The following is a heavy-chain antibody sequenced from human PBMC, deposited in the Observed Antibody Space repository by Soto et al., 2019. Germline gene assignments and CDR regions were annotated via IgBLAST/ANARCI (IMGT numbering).Heavy chain of an antibody. V-gene: IGHV3-33*01. CDR1: GFTFSSYG. Sequence: ESGGGVVQPGRPLRLSCAASGFTFSSYGMHWVRQAPGKGLEWVAVIWYDGSNKYYADSVKGRFTISRDNSKNTLYLQMNSLRAEDTAVYYCARGSSQGSLDYWGQGTLVTVSS. D-gene: IGHD6-13*01. CDR2: IWYDGSNK. J-gene: IGHJ4*02. CDR3: ARGSSQGSLDY.